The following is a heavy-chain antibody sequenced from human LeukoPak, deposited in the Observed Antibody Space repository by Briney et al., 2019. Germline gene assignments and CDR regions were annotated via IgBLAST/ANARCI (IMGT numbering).Heavy chain of an antibody. CDR1: GYTFTSYG. CDR3: ARSPSYNWNDGGDY. CDR2: ISAYNGNT. Sequence: ASVKVSCKASGYTFTSYGISWVRQAPGQGLEWMGWISAYNGNTNYAQKLQGRVTMTTATYTGTAYMELRGPSSDDTAVYYCARSPSYNWNDGGDYWGQGTLVTVSS. D-gene: IGHD1-1*01. J-gene: IGHJ4*02. V-gene: IGHV1-18*04.